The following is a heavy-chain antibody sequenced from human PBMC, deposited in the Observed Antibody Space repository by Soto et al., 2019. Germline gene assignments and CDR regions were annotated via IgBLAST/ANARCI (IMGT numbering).Heavy chain of an antibody. CDR2: IYYSVST. Sequence: SETPSLTCTVSGGSISSSSYYWGWIRQPPGKGLEWIGSIYYSVSTYYNPSLKSRVTISVDTSKNQFSLKLSSVTAADTAVYYCARYYYDSSGSDYSGQGTRVTVSS. V-gene: IGHV4-39*01. CDR1: GGSISSSSYY. J-gene: IGHJ4*02. CDR3: ARYYYDSSGSDY. D-gene: IGHD3-22*01.